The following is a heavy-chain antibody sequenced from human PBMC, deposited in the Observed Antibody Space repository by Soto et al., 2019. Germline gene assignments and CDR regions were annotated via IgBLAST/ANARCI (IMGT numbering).Heavy chain of an antibody. CDR2: IYYSGST. V-gene: IGHV4-59*01. Sequence: QVQLQESGPGLVKPSETLSLTCTVSGGSISSYYWSWIRQPPGKGLEWIGYIYYSGSTNYNPSLKRRVTISVDTSKNQFSLKLSSVTAADTAVYYCARGGKIAAAFDYWGQGTLVTVSS. D-gene: IGHD6-13*01. CDR3: ARGGKIAAAFDY. CDR1: GGSISSYY. J-gene: IGHJ4*02.